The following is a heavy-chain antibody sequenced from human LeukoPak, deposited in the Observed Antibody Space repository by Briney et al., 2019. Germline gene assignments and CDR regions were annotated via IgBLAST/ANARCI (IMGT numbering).Heavy chain of an antibody. CDR2: IGTAGDT. CDR3: ARAWGRGAFDI. V-gene: IGHV3-13*01. D-gene: IGHD7-27*01. CDR1: GFTFSSYD. Sequence: GGSLRLSCAASGFTFSSYDMHWVRQATGKGLEWVSAIGTAGDTYYPGSVKGRFTISRENAKNSLYLQMNSLRAEDTAVYYCARAWGRGAFDIWGQGTMVTVSS. J-gene: IGHJ3*02.